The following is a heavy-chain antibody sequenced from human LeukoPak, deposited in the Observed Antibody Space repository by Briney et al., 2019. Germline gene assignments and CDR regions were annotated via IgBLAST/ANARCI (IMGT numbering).Heavy chain of an antibody. CDR3: ARLEASGWAHYYYYGMDV. J-gene: IGHJ6*02. CDR2: IYYSGST. V-gene: IGHV4-39*01. D-gene: IGHD6-19*01. CDR1: GGSISSGSYY. Sequence: SETLSLTCTVSGGSISSGSYYWGWIRQPPGKGLEWIGSIYYSGSTYYNPSLKSRVTISVDTSKNQFSLKLISVTAADTAVYYCARLEASGWAHYYYYGMDVWGQGTTVTVSS.